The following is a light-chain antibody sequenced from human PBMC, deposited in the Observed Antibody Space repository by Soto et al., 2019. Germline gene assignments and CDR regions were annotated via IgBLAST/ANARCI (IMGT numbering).Light chain of an antibody. J-gene: IGKJ5*01. CDR2: DSS. CDR3: EKYSTYPVT. Sequence: DTQMTQSPSSLSASVGDRVTITCRASQDIRSYLSWHQQQPDKAPKSLIYDSSSLQSWVPSRFRGGGIGDNFNYFIPRLETQAFATYYCEKYSTYPVTFGQGTRLAIK. V-gene: IGKV1D-16*01. CDR1: QDIRSY.